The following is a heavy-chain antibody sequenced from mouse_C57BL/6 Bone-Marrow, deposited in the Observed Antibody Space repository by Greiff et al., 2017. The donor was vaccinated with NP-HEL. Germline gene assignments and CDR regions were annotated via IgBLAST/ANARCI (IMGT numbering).Heavy chain of an antibody. J-gene: IGHJ2*01. V-gene: IGHV1-55*01. Sequence: QVQLQQPGAELVKPGASVKMSCKASGYTFTSYWITWVKQRPGQGLEWIGDIYPGSGSTNYNEKFKSKATLTVDTSSSTAYMQLSSLPSEDSAVYYFAIYYYGSSYEDYFDYWGKGTTLTGSS. CDR1: GYTFTSYW. CDR3: AIYYYGSSYEDYFDY. CDR2: IYPGSGST. D-gene: IGHD1-1*01.